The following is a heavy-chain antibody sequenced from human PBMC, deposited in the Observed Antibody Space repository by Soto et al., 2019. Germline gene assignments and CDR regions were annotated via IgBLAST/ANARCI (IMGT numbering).Heavy chain of an antibody. CDR3: ARDDATHCGDDCYRYFYYGMDV. V-gene: IGHV1-69*13. CDR1: GGSFSKFA. Sequence: ASVKVSCKASGGSFSKFAINWVRQAPGQGLEWMGGIIPTLGTTDYAHKFQGRVTITADEATRTAYMELSGLRSEDTAVYYCARDDATHCGDDCYRYFYYGMDVWGQGTTVTVSS. CDR2: IIPTLGTT. J-gene: IGHJ6*02. D-gene: IGHD2-21*02.